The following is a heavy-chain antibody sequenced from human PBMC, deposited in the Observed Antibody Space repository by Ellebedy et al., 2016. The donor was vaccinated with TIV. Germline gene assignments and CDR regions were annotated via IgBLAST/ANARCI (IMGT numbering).Heavy chain of an antibody. CDR2: INAANGNT. CDR3: ARGVIPTTGKQPNFDY. CDR1: GHTLTTFP. J-gene: IGHJ4*02. Sequence: AASVKVSRKASGHTLTTFPMHWVRQAPGQRLEWMGWINAANGNTIYSQIFQGRVSITRDTSASTVYMELSSLRSEDTAVYYCARGVIPTTGKQPNFDYWGQGTLVTVSS. V-gene: IGHV1-3*01. D-gene: IGHD1-1*01.